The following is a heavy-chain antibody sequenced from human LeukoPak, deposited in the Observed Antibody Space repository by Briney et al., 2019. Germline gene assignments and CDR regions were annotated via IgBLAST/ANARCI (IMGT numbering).Heavy chain of an antibody. D-gene: IGHD2-21*02. CDR3: ARHEYGDSNYFDH. CDR1: GASISKIEDY. J-gene: IGHJ4*02. CDR2: IYHIGST. Sequence: SETLSLTCTVSGASISKIEDYWGWLRQSPGKGLEWIGTIYHIGSTYYNPSLKSRVTMSVDASKNQFSLKLSSVTAADTAVYYCARHEYGDSNYFDHWGQGTLVTVSS. V-gene: IGHV4-39*07.